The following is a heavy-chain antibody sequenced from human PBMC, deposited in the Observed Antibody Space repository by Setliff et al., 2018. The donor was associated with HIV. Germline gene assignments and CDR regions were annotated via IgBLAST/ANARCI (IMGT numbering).Heavy chain of an antibody. CDR3: ARYTSKVDWFDP. CDR1: GVSINRTDYY. CDR2: IHYNGRT. D-gene: IGHD2-2*02. J-gene: IGHJ5*02. V-gene: IGHV4-39*01. Sequence: SETLSLTCSVSGVSINRTDYYWGWIRQPPGKGLEWIAIIHYNGRTYYDPSLKSRVTIFVDTSKTQFYLKLRSVTASDTAVYYCARYTSKVDWFDPWGQGTLVTVS.